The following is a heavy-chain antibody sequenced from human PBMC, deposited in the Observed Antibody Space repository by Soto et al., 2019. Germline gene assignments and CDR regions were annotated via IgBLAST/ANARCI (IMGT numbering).Heavy chain of an antibody. CDR3: ARLAGAATTICTYSGREV. D-gene: IGHD6-25*01. CDR1: GYSFTSYW. Sequence: PGESLKISCRGSGYSFTSYWIGWVRQMPGKGLEGMGIIYPGDSDTRYSPSFQGQVTISADKSISTAYLQWSSLKASDTAMYYCARLAGAATTICTYSGREVWGKGTRVSVCS. V-gene: IGHV5-51*01. CDR2: IYPGDSDT. J-gene: IGHJ6*04.